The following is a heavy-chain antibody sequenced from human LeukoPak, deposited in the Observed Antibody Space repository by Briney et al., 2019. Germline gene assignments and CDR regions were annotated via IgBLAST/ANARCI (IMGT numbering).Heavy chain of an antibody. CDR1: GFTLSDYY. CDR2: ISSSGSTI. V-gene: IGHV3-11*01. D-gene: IGHD6-19*01. Sequence: GGSLRLSCAASGFTLSDYYMSWIRQAPGKGLEWVSYISSSGSTIYYADSVKGRFTISRDNAKNSLYLQMNSLRAEDTAVYYCARDRGSYSSGWYREGYFDYWGQGTLVTVSS. J-gene: IGHJ4*02. CDR3: ARDRGSYSSGWYREGYFDY.